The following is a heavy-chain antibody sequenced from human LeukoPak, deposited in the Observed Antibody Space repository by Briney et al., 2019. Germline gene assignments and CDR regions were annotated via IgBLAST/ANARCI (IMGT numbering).Heavy chain of an antibody. CDR2: IYTSGST. J-gene: IGHJ4*02. D-gene: IGHD6-13*01. V-gene: IGHV4-4*07. CDR3: ARGWGTAAGSRNFDY. Sequence: PSETLSLTCTVSGGSISSYYWSWIRQPAGKGLEWIGRIYTSGSTNYNPSLKSRVTISVDTSKNQFSLKLSSVTAADTAVYYCARGWGTAAGSRNFDYWGQGTLVTVSS. CDR1: GGSISSYY.